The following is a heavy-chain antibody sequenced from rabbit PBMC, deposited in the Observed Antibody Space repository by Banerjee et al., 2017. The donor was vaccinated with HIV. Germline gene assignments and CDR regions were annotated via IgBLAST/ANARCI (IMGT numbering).Heavy chain of an antibody. Sequence: LVESGGGLVQPVASLTLTCTASGFSFSGGYDMCWVRQAPGKGLEWIACIGTGFGDTYYANWAKGRFTISKTSSTTVTLQVTSLTAADTATYFCARETWGATGNYGLWGPGTLVTVS. CDR1: GFSFSGGYD. CDR2: IGTGFGDT. V-gene: IGHV1S40*01. D-gene: IGHD7-1*01. J-gene: IGHJ4*01. CDR3: ARETWGATGNYGL.